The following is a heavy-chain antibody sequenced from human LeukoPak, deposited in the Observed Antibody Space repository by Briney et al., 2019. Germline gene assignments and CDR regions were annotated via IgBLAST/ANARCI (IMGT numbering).Heavy chain of an antibody. CDR3: ARYNLDYSFSLDYYGMDV. CDR1: GFTFSDYY. V-gene: IGHV3-11*01. CDR2: VSSSGSTI. J-gene: IGHJ6*02. D-gene: IGHD4-11*01. Sequence: GGSLRLSCAASGFTFSDYYVSWIRQAPGKGLGWVSYVSSSGSTIYYADSVKGRFAISRDNAKNSLYLQMNSLRAEDTAVYYCARYNLDYSFSLDYYGMDVWGQGTTVTVSS.